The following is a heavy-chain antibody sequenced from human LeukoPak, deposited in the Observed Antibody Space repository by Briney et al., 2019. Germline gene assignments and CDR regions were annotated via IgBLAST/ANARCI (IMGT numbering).Heavy chain of an antibody. CDR2: INPSGGGT. Sequence: ASLRLSCKSSGYTSSDYYIHWVRQAPGQGLEWMGIINPSGGGTSYAQKFQGRLTMTRDTPTSTVYMELTSLRSEDTAVYYCARDSSSSSLADPWGQGTLVTVSS. CDR3: ARDSSSSSLADP. J-gene: IGHJ5*02. V-gene: IGHV1-46*01. CDR1: GYTSSDYY. D-gene: IGHD2-2*01.